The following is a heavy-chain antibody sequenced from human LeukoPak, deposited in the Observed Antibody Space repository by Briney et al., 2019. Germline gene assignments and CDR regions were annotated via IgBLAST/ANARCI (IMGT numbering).Heavy chain of an antibody. V-gene: IGHV3-21*01. Sequence: GGSLRLSCAASGFTFSSYSTKWVRQAPGKGLEWVSSISRSSSYIYYADSVKGRFTISRDNAKNSLYLQMNSLRAEDTAVYYCARGLDTPPGYYYYYYMDVWGKWTTVTVSS. CDR2: ISRSSSYI. CDR3: ARGLDTPPGYYYYYYMDV. J-gene: IGHJ6*03. CDR1: GFTFSSYS. D-gene: IGHD5-18*01.